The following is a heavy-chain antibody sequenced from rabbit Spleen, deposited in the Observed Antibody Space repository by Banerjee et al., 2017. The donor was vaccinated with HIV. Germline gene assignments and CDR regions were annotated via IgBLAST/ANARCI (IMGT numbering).Heavy chain of an antibody. D-gene: IGHD5-1*01. CDR2: INIVTGKD. CDR1: GFSFSSGYD. Sequence: QSLEESGGGLVKPGASLTLTCKASGFSFSSGYDMCWVRQAPGKGLEWIACINIVTGKDVYATWAKGRFIMSRTSSTTVTLQMTSLTAADTATYICARDLVTVIGWNFNLWGQGTLVTVS. CDR3: ARDLVTVIGWNFNL. V-gene: IGHV1S40*01. J-gene: IGHJ4*01.